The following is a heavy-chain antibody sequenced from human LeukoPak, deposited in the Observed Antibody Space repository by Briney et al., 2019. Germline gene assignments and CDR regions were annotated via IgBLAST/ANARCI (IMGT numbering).Heavy chain of an antibody. J-gene: IGHJ1*01. Sequence: GGSLRLSCAASGFTFDDDTIHWVRQAPGKGLEWVSLISWDGGRTYYAACVKGRFTISRDNSKNSLYLQMNSLRTEDTALYYCEKDSGSYSLYFHHWGQGTLVTVSS. D-gene: IGHD1-26*01. CDR2: ISWDGGRT. CDR1: GFTFDDDT. CDR3: EKDSGSYSLYFHH. V-gene: IGHV3-43*01.